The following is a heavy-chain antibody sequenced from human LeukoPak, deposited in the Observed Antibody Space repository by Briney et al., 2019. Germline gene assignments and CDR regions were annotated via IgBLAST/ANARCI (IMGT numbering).Heavy chain of an antibody. CDR2: ITASDTTK. V-gene: IGHV3-48*01. J-gene: IGHJ5*02. CDR1: GLSFSSYN. D-gene: IGHD6-13*01. Sequence: GSLRLSCAASGLSFSSYNMNWVRQAPGKGPEWVAYITASDTTKYYADSVKGRFTISRDNAKKSLFLQMNSLSPEDTAVYYCAAASAFSSSWRSWGQGTVVTVSS. CDR3: AAASAFSSSWRS.